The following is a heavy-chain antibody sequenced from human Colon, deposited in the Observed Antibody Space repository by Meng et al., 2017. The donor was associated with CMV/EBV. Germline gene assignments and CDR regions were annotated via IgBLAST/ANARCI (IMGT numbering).Heavy chain of an antibody. J-gene: IGHJ4*02. D-gene: IGHD6-6*01. V-gene: IGHV4-39*07. CDR3: IRETTGSSSSY. Sequence: LPLQESGPGLAGPSEPPALTCTVSGVSISSSSYYCAWIRQRPGKGLELIGSIFYSGTTYYKPSLKSRVTISVDTYKNQFSLKLSSVTAADTAVYYCIRETTGSSSSYWGQGTLVTVSS. CDR1: GVSISSSSYY. CDR2: IFYSGTT.